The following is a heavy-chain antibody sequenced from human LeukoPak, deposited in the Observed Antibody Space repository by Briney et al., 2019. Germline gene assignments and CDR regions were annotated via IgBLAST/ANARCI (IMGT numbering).Heavy chain of an antibody. CDR2: INPNSGGT. V-gene: IGHV1-2*02. J-gene: IGHJ4*02. D-gene: IGHD3-10*01. Sequence: GASVKVSCKASGYTFTGYYMHWVRQAPGQGLERMGWINPNSGGTNYAQKFQGRVTMTRDTSISTAYMELSRLRSDDTAVYYCARSTFSGSYPFDYWGQGTLVTVSS. CDR3: ARSTFSGSYPFDY. CDR1: GYTFTGYY.